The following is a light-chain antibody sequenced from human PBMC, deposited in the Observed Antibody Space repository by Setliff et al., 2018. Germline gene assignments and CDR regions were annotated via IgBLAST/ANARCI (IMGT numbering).Light chain of an antibody. J-gene: IGLJ2*01. Sequence: QSALTQPASVSGSPGQSISISCTGSNSDVGGHNYVSWYQQHPGKAPKLLISDVSHRPSGVSIRFSGSKSGNTASLTISGLQAEDEADYYCSSHTSIGTLIVFGGGTRSPS. CDR2: DVS. CDR3: SSHTSIGTLIV. CDR1: NSDVGGHNY. V-gene: IGLV2-14*03.